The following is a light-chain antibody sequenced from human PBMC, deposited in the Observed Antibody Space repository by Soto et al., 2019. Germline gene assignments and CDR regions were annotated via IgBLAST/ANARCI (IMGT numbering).Light chain of an antibody. CDR2: AAS. Sequence: IRMTQSPYSLSASTRARVTITCRASQDISGYLALYQQRSGIGHKLLIYAASPLQSEVRSRFSGSGSGTDFTLTISCLQSEDFAAYYCQQYHSYPWTFGRGTMVDI. V-gene: IGKV1-8*01. CDR1: QDISGY. J-gene: IGKJ1*01. CDR3: QQYHSYPWT.